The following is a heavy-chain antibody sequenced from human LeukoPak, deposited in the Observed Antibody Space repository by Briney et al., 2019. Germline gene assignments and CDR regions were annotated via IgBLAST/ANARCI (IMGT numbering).Heavy chain of an antibody. CDR3: AKVIGSPPYYYYYYMDV. D-gene: IGHD3-10*01. Sequence: ASVKVSCKASGYTFTSYGISWVRQAPGQGLEWMGWISAYNGNTNYAQKLQGRVTMTTDTSTSTAYMELRSLRSDDTAVYYCAKVIGSPPYYYYYYMDVWGNGTTVTVSS. CDR1: GYTFTSYG. CDR2: ISAYNGNT. J-gene: IGHJ6*03. V-gene: IGHV1-18*01.